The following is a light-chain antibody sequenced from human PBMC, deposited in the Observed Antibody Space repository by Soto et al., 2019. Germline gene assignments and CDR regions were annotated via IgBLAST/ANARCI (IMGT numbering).Light chain of an antibody. J-gene: IGKJ1*01. CDR2: TAS. CDR1: QSINTW. CDR3: QQHESYPRT. Sequence: DIQMTQSPSTLSASVGDRVTITCRASQSINTWLAWYQQKPGKAPRLLIYTASSLESGVPSRFSGSGSGTEFTLTISSLQPDDYCQQHESYPRTFGQGTKVEIK. V-gene: IGKV1-5*03.